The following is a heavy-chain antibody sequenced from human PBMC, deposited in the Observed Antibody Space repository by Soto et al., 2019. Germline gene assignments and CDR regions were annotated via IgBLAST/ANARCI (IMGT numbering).Heavy chain of an antibody. CDR3: AKSATATTKDHFDY. Sequence: QPGGSLRLSCAASGFTFSSYGMHWVRQAPGKGLEWVAVISYDGSNKYYADSVKGRFTISRDNSKNTLYLQMNSLRAEDTAVYYCAKSATATTKDHFDYWGQGTLVTVSS. J-gene: IGHJ4*02. CDR1: GFTFSSYG. CDR2: ISYDGSNK. V-gene: IGHV3-30*18. D-gene: IGHD4-4*01.